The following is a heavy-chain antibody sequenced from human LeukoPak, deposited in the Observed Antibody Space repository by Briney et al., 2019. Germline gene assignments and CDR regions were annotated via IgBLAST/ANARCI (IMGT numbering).Heavy chain of an antibody. J-gene: IGHJ4*02. CDR2: INHSGST. D-gene: IGHD6-13*01. V-gene: IGHV4-34*01. CDR3: ARRGQMYSSSWYRNYFDY. CDR1: AYSVSSDYY. Sequence: SETLSLTCTISAYSVSSDYYWSWIRQPPGKGLEWIGEINHSGSTNYNPSLKSRVTISVDTSKNQFSLKLSSVTAADTAVYYCARRGQMYSSSWYRNYFDYWGQGTLVTVSS.